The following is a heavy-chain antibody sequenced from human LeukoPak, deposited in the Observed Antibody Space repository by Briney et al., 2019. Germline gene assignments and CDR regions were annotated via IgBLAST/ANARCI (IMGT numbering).Heavy chain of an antibody. J-gene: IGHJ4*02. D-gene: IGHD6-6*01. CDR2: IYYSGST. CDR3: ARGPYSSSSLFSY. V-gene: IGHV4-59*08. Sequence: PSETLSLTCTVSGGSISSYYWSWIRQPPGKGLEWIGYIYYSGSTNYNPSLKSRVTISVDTSKNQFSLKLTSVTAADTAVYYCARGPYSSSSLFSYWGQGTLVTVSS. CDR1: GGSISSYY.